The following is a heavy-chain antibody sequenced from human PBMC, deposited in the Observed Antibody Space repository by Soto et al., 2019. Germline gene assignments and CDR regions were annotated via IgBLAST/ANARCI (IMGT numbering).Heavy chain of an antibody. Sequence: QVQLVESGGGLVKPGGSLRLSCAASGFTFSDYYMTWIRQAPGKGLEWVAYISSSGSGIYYPDSVKGRFTISRDNAKNSLYLQMSSLRAEDTDVYYCARAYSDAFDIWGKGTMVTVSS. D-gene: IGHD2-15*01. CDR1: GFTFSDYY. J-gene: IGHJ3*02. CDR2: ISSSGSGI. V-gene: IGHV3-11*01. CDR3: ARAYSDAFDI.